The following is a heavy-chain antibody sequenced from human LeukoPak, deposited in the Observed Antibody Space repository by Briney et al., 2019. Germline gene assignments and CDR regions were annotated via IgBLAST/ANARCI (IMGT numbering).Heavy chain of an antibody. Sequence: GGSLRLSCAASGFTFSSYPMHWVRRAPGKGLEWVAVIWNDATNKYYGDSVKGRFTISKDNSRNTLNLQMDSLRAEDTAVYYCARWGSGGLTLDYWGQGTLVTVSS. CDR2: IWNDATNK. D-gene: IGHD3-10*01. V-gene: IGHV3-33*08. CDR3: ARWGSGGLTLDY. J-gene: IGHJ4*02. CDR1: GFTFSSYP.